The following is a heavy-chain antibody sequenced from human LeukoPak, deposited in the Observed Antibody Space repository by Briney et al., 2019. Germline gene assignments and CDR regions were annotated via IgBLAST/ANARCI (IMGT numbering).Heavy chain of an antibody. CDR3: ATRQTTVDYYDC. CDR1: GFTFSTYA. J-gene: IGHJ4*02. Sequence: GGSLRLSCVGSGFTFSTYAMAWARQASGKGLEWVSAISSGGTTYYADSVKGRFSISRDNSKNTVCLQMNSLRAEDTAVYYCATRQTTVDYYDCWGQGTLVTVSS. D-gene: IGHD4-23*01. CDR2: ISSGGTT. V-gene: IGHV3-23*01.